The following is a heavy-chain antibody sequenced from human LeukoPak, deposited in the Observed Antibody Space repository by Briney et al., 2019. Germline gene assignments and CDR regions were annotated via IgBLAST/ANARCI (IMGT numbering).Heavy chain of an antibody. CDR1: GFSLSTRGVG. Sequence: GPSLVNPTQTLTLTCTFSGFSLSTRGVGVGWIRQPPGKALEWLALIYWNEDKRYSPSLNSRLTITKDTSENQVVLTMTNVDPVDTGTYYCAHSADDYSDYVSWYFALWGRGTVVTDSS. J-gene: IGHJ2*01. CDR2: IYWNEDK. CDR3: AHSADDYSDYVSWYFAL. V-gene: IGHV2-5*01. D-gene: IGHD4-11*01.